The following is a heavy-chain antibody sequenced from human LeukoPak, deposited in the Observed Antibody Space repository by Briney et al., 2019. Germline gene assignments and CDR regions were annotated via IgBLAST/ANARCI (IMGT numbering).Heavy chain of an antibody. J-gene: IGHJ3*02. CDR2: IYSGGST. CDR1: EFSVGSNY. D-gene: IGHD3-9*01. V-gene: IGHV3-66*01. CDR3: ARAILRYFDWLLFSDAFDI. Sequence: GGSLRLSCAASEFSVGSNYMTWVRQAPGKGLEWVSLIYSGGSTYYADSVKGRFTISRDNSKNTLYLQMNSLRAEDTAVYYCARAILRYFDWLLFSDAFDIWGQGTMVTVSS.